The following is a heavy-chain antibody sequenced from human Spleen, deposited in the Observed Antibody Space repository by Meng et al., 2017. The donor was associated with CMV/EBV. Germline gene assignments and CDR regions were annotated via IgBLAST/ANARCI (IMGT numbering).Heavy chain of an antibody. CDR1: GFAVSSKY. CDR2: IYGGDVT. V-gene: IGHV3-66*02. Sequence: GGSLRLSCAASGFAVSSKYMTWVRQAPGQGLEWVSTIYGGDVTNYADSVKGRFTISRDISKNTLYLQMNSLRPEDTAVFYCARTRGASGGPQDGMDVWGQGTTVTVSS. J-gene: IGHJ6*02. CDR3: ARTRGASGGPQDGMDV. D-gene: IGHD3-10*01.